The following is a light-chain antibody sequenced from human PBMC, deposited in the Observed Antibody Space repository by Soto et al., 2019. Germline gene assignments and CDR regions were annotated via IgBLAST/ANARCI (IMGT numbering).Light chain of an antibody. J-gene: IGLJ2*01. Sequence: QSVLTQSPSESATPGQRVTISCSGSGSNIGTHAVNWYQQVPGTAPTLLIFRNHQRPSGVPDRFSGSKSGTSAPLAISGPQSEDEADYYCAAWDDSLRAVVFGGGTKVTVL. CDR3: AAWDDSLRAVV. CDR2: RNH. CDR1: GSNIGTHA. V-gene: IGLV1-44*01.